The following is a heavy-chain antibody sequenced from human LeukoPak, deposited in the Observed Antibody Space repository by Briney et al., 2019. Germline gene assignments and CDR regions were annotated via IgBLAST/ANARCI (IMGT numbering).Heavy chain of an antibody. CDR1: GFTFDDYG. V-gene: IGHV3-20*04. D-gene: IGHD3-22*01. CDR3: AREYHDSSGYYYPFDY. Sequence: GGSLRLSCAASGFTFDDYGMSWVRQAPGKGLEWVSGINWNGGSTGYADSVKGRFTISRDNAKNSLYLQMNSLRAEDMALYYGAREYHDSSGYYYPFDYWGQGTLVTVSS. J-gene: IGHJ4*02. CDR2: INWNGGST.